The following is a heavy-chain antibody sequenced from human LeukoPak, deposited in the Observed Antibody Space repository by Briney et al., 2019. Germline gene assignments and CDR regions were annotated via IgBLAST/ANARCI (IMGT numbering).Heavy chain of an antibody. J-gene: IGHJ4*02. V-gene: IGHV3-23*01. CDR1: GFTFSSYA. D-gene: IGHD3-10*01. CDR2: LSGAGGNT. CDR3: AKGSGRYYGSGTQPGY. Sequence: PGGSLRLSCAASGFTFSSYAMIWVRQAPGKGLEWVSGLSGAGGNTYYADSVKGRFTISRDNSKNTLYLQMNSLRAEDTAVYYCAKGSGRYYGSGTQPGYWGQGTLVTVSS.